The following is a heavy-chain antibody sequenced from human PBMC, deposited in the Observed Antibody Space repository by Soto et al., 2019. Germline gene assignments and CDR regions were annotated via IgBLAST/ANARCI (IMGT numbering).Heavy chain of an antibody. Sequence: PGGSLRLSCAASGFTFSSYAMSWVRQAPGKGLEWVSAISGSGGSTYYADSVKGRFTISRDNSKNTLYPQMNSLRAEDTAVYYCAKGLVYYDFWSGYLSDYYYYMDVWGKGTTVTVSS. CDR2: ISGSGGST. J-gene: IGHJ6*03. CDR3: AKGLVYYDFWSGYLSDYYYYMDV. CDR1: GFTFSSYA. D-gene: IGHD3-3*01. V-gene: IGHV3-23*01.